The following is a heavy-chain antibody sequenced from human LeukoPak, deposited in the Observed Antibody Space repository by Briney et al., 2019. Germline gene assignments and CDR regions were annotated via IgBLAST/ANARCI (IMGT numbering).Heavy chain of an antibody. D-gene: IGHD6-19*01. CDR1: GYMFRSHW. V-gene: IGHV5-51*03. CDR3: ARSRDTSGWTLDY. CDR2: IYPDHSDT. Sequence: KPRESLKISCKASGYMFRSHWTAWVCHMPRKGLELMGIIYPDHSDTRYNESFQGHVSISVDESLSTTYLQWNSLKASDTAIYYCARSRDTSGWTLDYWGPGTLVNVSS. J-gene: IGHJ4*02.